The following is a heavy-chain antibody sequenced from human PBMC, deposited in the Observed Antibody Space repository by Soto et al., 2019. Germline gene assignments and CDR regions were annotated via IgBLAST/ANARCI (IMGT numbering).Heavy chain of an antibody. CDR1: GGSISSSNW. Sequence: SETLSLTCAVSGGSISSSNWWSWVRQPPGKGLEWIGEIYHSGSTNYNPSLRSRVTRWVDKSRNQFSLKLSSVTAADTAVYYGARDGSGSSGKYYWGQGTLVTVSS. J-gene: IGHJ4*02. D-gene: IGHD6-13*01. CDR2: IYHSGST. V-gene: IGHV4-4*02. CDR3: ARDGSGSSGKYY.